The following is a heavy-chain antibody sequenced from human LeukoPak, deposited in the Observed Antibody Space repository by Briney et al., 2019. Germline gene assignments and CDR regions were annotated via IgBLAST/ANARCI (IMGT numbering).Heavy chain of an antibody. CDR3: ARDELAVAKKGFLDS. D-gene: IGHD6-19*01. Sequence: PGRSLRLSCAAPGFIFSSYGMHWVRQAPGKGLEWVAVIWYDGSNKYYADSVKGRFTISRDNSKNTLYLQVNSLRAEDTAVYYCARDELAVAKKGFLDSWGQGTLVTVSS. CDR2: IWYDGSNK. CDR1: GFIFSSYG. V-gene: IGHV3-33*01. J-gene: IGHJ4*02.